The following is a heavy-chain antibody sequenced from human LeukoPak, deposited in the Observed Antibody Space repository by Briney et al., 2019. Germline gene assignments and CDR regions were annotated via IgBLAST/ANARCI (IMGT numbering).Heavy chain of an antibody. CDR3: ARDSYGSGRPNDAFDI. Sequence: PSETLSLTCTVSGGSISSYYWSWIRQPPGKGLEWIGYIYYSGSTNYNPSLKSRVTISVDTSKNQFSLKLSSVTAADTAVYYCARDSYGSGRPNDAFDIWGQGTVVTVSS. J-gene: IGHJ3*02. V-gene: IGHV4-59*01. CDR1: GGSISSYY. D-gene: IGHD3-10*01. CDR2: IYYSGST.